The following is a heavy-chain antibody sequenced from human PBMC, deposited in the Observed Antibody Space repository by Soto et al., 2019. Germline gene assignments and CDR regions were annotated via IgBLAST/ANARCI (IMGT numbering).Heavy chain of an antibody. D-gene: IGHD2-15*01. CDR2: INSDGSST. CDR3: VRTSLVVAAATREDY. CDR1: GFTFSSYW. V-gene: IGHV3-74*01. J-gene: IGHJ4*02. Sequence: GGSLRLSCAASGFTFSSYWMHWVRQAPGKGLVWVSRINSDGSSTSYADSVKGRFTISRDTAKSTLYLQMNSLRAEDTAVYYCVRTSLVVAAATREDYWGQGTLVTVSS.